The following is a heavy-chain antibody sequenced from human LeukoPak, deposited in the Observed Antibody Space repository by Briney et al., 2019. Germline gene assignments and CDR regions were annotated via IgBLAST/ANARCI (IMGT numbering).Heavy chain of an antibody. J-gene: IGHJ4*02. D-gene: IGHD4-17*01. CDR1: GFTFSRYG. CDR2: IWFDGSNK. V-gene: IGHV3-33*01. Sequence: GGSLRLSCAASGFTFSRYGMHWVRQAPGKGLEWVAVIWFDGSNKYYADSVKGRFTISRDNSKNTQFLQMNSLRAEDTAVYYCARDLAVYGDFTWSPGYWGQGTLVTVSS. CDR3: ARDLAVYGDFTWSPGY.